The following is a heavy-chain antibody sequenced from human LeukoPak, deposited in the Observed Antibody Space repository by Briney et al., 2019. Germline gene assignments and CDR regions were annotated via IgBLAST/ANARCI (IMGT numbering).Heavy chain of an antibody. V-gene: IGHV3-21*01. J-gene: IGHJ4*02. D-gene: IGHD6-13*01. CDR1: GFTFSSYS. CDR3: ARDGGSWYYFDY. CDR2: ISSSSYI. Sequence: GGSLRLSCAASGFTFSSYSMNWVRQAPGKGLEWVSSISSSSYIYYADSVKGRFTISRDNAKNSLYLQMNSLRAEDTAVYYCARDGGSWYYFDYWGQGTLVTVSS.